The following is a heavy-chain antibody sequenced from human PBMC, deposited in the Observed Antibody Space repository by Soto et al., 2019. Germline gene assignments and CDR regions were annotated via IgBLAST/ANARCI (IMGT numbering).Heavy chain of an antibody. CDR3: ARAINYDFWSGYYPGTTDYYYMDV. J-gene: IGHJ6*03. CDR2: IYYSGST. Sequence: SETLSLTCTVSGGSISSYYWSWIRQPPGKGLEWIGYIYYSGSTNYNPSPKSRVTISVDTSKNQFSLKLSSVTAADTAVYYCARAINYDFWSGYYPGTTDYYYMDVWGKGTTVTVSS. D-gene: IGHD3-3*01. CDR1: GGSISSYY. V-gene: IGHV4-59*01.